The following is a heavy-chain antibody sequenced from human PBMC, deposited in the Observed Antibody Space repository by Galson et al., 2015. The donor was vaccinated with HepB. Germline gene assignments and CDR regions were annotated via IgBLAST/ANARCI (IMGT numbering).Heavy chain of an antibody. CDR2: ISVTSSPM. D-gene: IGHD4-17*01. Sequence: SLRLSCAASGFTFSDYYMNWIRQAPEKGLEWIAFISVTSSPMYYADSVRGRFIISRDNAKNSLFLEMNSLTAEDTAVYYCARNGSWVTTDDGLDIWGQGTRVTVSS. CDR3: ARNGSWVTTDDGLDI. J-gene: IGHJ3*02. CDR1: GFTFSDYY. V-gene: IGHV3-11*01.